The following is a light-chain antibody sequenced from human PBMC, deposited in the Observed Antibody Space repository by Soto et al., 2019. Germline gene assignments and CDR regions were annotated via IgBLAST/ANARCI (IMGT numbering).Light chain of an antibody. CDR3: HQYNNWPLWT. J-gene: IGKJ1*01. CDR2: GVS. V-gene: IGKV3-15*01. CDR1: QGVSTN. Sequence: EIVMTQSPATLSVSPGERATLSCRASQGVSTNLAWYQQKPGQAPRVLIYGVSTRATGIPARFSGSGSGTEFTLTISSLQSEDFAVYYCHQYNNWPLWTFGQGTKVEIK.